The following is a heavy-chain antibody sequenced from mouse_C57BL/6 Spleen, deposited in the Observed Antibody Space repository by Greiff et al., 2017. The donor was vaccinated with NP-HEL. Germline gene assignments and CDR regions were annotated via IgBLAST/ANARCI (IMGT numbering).Heavy chain of an antibody. Sequence: DVKLQESGPGLVKPSQSLSLTCSVTGYSITSGYYWNWIRQFPGNKLEWMGYISYDGSNNYNPSLKNRISITRDTSKNQFFLKLNSVTTEDTATYYCARGWEGAYWGQGTLVTVSA. D-gene: IGHD4-1*01. CDR1: GYSITSGYY. CDR3: ARGWEGAY. J-gene: IGHJ3*01. V-gene: IGHV3-6*01. CDR2: ISYDGSN.